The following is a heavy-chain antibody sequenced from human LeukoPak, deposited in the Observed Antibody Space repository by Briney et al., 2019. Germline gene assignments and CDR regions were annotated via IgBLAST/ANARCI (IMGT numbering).Heavy chain of an antibody. CDR3: ARGSDYGDLFDY. Sequence: SETLSLTCTVPGGSISSYYWSWIRQPPGKGLEWIGYIYYSGSTNYNPSLKSRVTISVDTSKNQFSLKLSSVTAADTAVYYCARGSDYGDLFDYWGQGTLVTVSS. D-gene: IGHD4-17*01. CDR2: IYYSGST. J-gene: IGHJ4*02. CDR1: GGSISSYY. V-gene: IGHV4-59*01.